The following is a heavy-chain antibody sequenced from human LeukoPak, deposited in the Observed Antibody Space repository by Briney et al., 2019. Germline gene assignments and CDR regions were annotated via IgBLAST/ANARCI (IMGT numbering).Heavy chain of an antibody. J-gene: IGHJ4*02. Sequence: GGSLRLSCAAYAFTVSSNYMNWVRQAPGKGLEWVSVIYSGGTTYYADSVKGRFTMSRDNSKNTLYLQMNSLRAEDTAVYYCATSIDSSGYFDFDYWGQGTLVTVSS. CDR2: IYSGGTT. V-gene: IGHV3-66*01. CDR3: ATSIDSSGYFDFDY. CDR1: AFTVSSNY. D-gene: IGHD3-22*01.